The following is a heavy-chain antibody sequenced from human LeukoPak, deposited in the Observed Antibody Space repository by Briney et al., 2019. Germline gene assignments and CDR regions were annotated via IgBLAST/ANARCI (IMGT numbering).Heavy chain of an antibody. CDR3: ARDGDWNDGRVY. J-gene: IGHJ4*02. CDR1: GFTFSDYY. D-gene: IGHD1-1*01. Sequence: GGSLRLSCEASGFTFSDYYLGWIRQAPGKGLEWISYISGSSSHINYADSVKGRFTISRDNAKNSLYLQMNSLRDEDTAVYYCARDGDWNDGRVYWGQGTLVTVSS. CDR2: ISGSSSHI. V-gene: IGHV3-11*06.